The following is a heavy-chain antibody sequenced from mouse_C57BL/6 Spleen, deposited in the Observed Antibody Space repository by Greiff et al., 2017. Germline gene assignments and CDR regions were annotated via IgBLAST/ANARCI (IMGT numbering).Heavy chain of an antibody. J-gene: IGHJ1*03. CDR2: IYPGDGDT. CDR1: GYAFSSYW. Sequence: QVQLKQSGAELVKPGASVKISCKASGYAFSSYWMNWVKQRPGKGLEWIGQIYPGDGDTNYNGKFKGKATLTADKSSSTAYMQLSSLTSEDSAVYFCARRAPLGQYFDVWGTGTTVTVSS. D-gene: IGHD4-1*01. CDR3: ARRAPLGQYFDV. V-gene: IGHV1-80*01.